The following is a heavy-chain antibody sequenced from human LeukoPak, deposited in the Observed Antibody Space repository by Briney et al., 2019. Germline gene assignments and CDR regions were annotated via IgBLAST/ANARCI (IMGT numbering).Heavy chain of an antibody. CDR2: ISYDGSNK. CDR1: GFTFSSYG. D-gene: IGHD3-10*01. J-gene: IGHJ4*02. Sequence: PGGSLRLSCAASGFTFSSYGMHWVRQAPGKGLEWVAVISYDGSNKYYADSVKGRFTISRDNSKNTLYLQMNSLRAEDTAVYYCARAHYYGSGKLDYWGQGTLVTVSS. V-gene: IGHV3-30*03. CDR3: ARAHYYGSGKLDY.